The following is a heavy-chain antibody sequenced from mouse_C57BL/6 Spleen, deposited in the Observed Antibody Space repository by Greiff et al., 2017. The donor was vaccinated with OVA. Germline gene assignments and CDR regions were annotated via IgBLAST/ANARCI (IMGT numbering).Heavy chain of an antibody. CDR3: ARGGYKALFAY. V-gene: IGHV5-4*01. Sequence: EVQLVESGGGLVKPGGSLKLSCAASGFTFSSYAMSWVRQTPEKRLEWVATISAGGSYTYYPDNVKGRFTISRDNAKNNLYLQMSHLKSEDTAMYYCARGGYKALFAYWGQGTLVTVSA. J-gene: IGHJ3*01. CDR2: ISAGGSYT. D-gene: IGHD2-2*01. CDR1: GFTFSSYA.